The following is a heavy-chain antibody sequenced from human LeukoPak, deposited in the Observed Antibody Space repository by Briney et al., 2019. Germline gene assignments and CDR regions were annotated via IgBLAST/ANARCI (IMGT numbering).Heavy chain of an antibody. D-gene: IGHD2-2*01. Sequence: KPGGSLRLSCAASGFTFSDYYMSWIRQAPGKGLEWVSYISSSGSTIYYADSVKGRFTISRDNAKNSLYLQMNSLRAEDTAVYYCARVPYQLLSACYFDYWGQGTLVTVPS. V-gene: IGHV3-11*04. CDR3: ARVPYQLLSACYFDY. CDR1: GFTFSDYY. CDR2: ISSSGSTI. J-gene: IGHJ4*02.